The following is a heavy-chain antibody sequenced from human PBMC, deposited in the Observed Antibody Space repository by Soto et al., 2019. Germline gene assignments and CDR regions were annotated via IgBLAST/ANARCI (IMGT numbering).Heavy chain of an antibody. CDR2: INPKSGGT. V-gene: IGHV1-2*04. D-gene: IGHD2-8*01. CDR3: ARGDYKDCYNGVCYFFYNHDMDV. CDR1: GYSFTDYH. J-gene: IGHJ6*02. Sequence: GASVKVSCKASGYSFTDYHIHWVRQAPGQGLEWLGRINPKSGGTSTAQKFQGWVTMTTDTSISTASMELTRLTSDDTAIYYCARGDYKDCYNGVCYFFYNHDMDVWGQGTTVTVSS.